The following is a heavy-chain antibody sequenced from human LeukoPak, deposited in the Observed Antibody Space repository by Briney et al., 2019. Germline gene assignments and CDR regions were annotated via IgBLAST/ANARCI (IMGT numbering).Heavy chain of an antibody. D-gene: IGHD3-10*01. Sequence: GASVKVSCKASGYTFTGYYMHWVRQAPGQGLEWMGWINPNSGGTNYAQKFQGRVTMTRDTSISTAYMELSRLRSDDTAVYYCARGDTMVRFWGKPNDYWGQGALVTVSS. V-gene: IGHV1-2*02. CDR2: INPNSGGT. CDR3: ARGDTMVRFWGKPNDY. CDR1: GYTFTGYY. J-gene: IGHJ4*02.